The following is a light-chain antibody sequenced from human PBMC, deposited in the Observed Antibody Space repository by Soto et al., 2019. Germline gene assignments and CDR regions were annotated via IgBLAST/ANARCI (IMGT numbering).Light chain of an antibody. V-gene: IGKV3D-20*02. CDR3: QQRSNWLGT. Sequence: EIVLTQSPGTLSLSPGERATLSCRASQSVSNNYLAWYQQKPGQAPRLLIYGASNRATGIPDRFSGSGSGTDFTLTISRLEPEDFAAYYCQQRSNWLGTFGQGTKVDIK. CDR2: GAS. CDR1: QSVSNNY. J-gene: IGKJ1*01.